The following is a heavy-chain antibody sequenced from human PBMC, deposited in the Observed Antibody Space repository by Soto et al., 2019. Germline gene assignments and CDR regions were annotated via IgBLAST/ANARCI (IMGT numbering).Heavy chain of an antibody. CDR2: IDPSDSYT. V-gene: IGHV5-10-1*01. CDR1: GYSFTSYW. Sequence: PGESLKISCKGSGYSFTSYWISWVRQMPGKGLEWMGRIDPSDSYTNYSPSFQGHVTISADKSISTAYLQWSSLKASDTAMYYCARHPTVPHYYYGMAVSGQGTTDTGSS. D-gene: IGHD2-2*01. CDR3: ARHPTVPHYYYGMAV. J-gene: IGHJ6*02.